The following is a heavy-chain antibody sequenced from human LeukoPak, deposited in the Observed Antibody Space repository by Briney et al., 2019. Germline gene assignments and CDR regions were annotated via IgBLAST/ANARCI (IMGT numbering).Heavy chain of an antibody. CDR1: GGTFSSYA. Sequence: ASVKVSCKASGGTFSSYAISWVRQAPGQGLEWMGKINSSGGTTTYAQKFQGRVIMTRDTSTSTLYMDLSSLRSEDTAVYYCARGPYSYSPFDSWGQGTLVTVSS. V-gene: IGHV1-46*01. D-gene: IGHD1-26*01. CDR3: ARGPYSYSPFDS. J-gene: IGHJ4*02. CDR2: INSSGGTT.